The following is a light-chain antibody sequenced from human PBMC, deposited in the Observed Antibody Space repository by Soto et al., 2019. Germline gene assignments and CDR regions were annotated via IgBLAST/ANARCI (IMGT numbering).Light chain of an antibody. Sequence: SYELTQPPSVSVSPGQTASITCSGDKLGNKYACWYQQKPGQSPVLVIYQDIKRPSGIPERFSGSNSGNTATLTISGTQAMDEDDYYCQAWDSSTVVFGGGTKFTVL. CDR2: QDI. CDR1: KLGNKY. J-gene: IGLJ2*01. V-gene: IGLV3-1*01. CDR3: QAWDSSTVV.